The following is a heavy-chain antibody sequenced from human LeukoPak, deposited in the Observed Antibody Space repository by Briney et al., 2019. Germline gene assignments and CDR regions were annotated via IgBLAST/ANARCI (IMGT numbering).Heavy chain of an antibody. Sequence: GGSLRLSCAASGFTFDDYAMHWVRQAPGKGLEWVSGISWNSGSIGYADSVKGRFTISRDNAKNSLYLQMNSLRAEGTALYYCAKDLGYGSGSYILDYWGQGTLVTVSS. D-gene: IGHD3-10*01. J-gene: IGHJ4*02. CDR1: GFTFDDYA. V-gene: IGHV3-9*01. CDR2: ISWNSGSI. CDR3: AKDLGYGSGSYILDY.